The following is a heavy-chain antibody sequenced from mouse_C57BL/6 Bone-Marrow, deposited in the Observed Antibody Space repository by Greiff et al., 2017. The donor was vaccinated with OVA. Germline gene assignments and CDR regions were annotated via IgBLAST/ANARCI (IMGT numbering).Heavy chain of an antibody. CDR3: ARHEKEAMDY. V-gene: IGHV5-12*01. Sequence: EVKLVESGGGLVQPGGSLKLSCAASGFTFSDYYMYWVRQTPEKRLEWVAYISNGGGSTYYPDTVKGRFTISRDNAKNTLYLQMSRLKSEDTAMYYCARHEKEAMDYWGQGTSVTVSS. CDR2: ISNGGGST. J-gene: IGHJ4*01. CDR1: GFTFSDYY.